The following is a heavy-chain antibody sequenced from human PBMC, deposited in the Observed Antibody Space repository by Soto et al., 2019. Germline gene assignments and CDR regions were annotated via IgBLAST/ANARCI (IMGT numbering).Heavy chain of an antibody. J-gene: IGHJ4*02. V-gene: IGHV3-23*01. CDR2: ISHRDGSA. Sequence: GGSLRLSXAASGFTFSTYAMSWVRQAPGKGLEWVSTISHRDGSASYADSVRGRFTISRDISKNTLYLQMNSLRADDTAVYYCAKDHYDSSGYYPHDYWGQGTLVTVSS. D-gene: IGHD3-22*01. CDR1: GFTFSTYA. CDR3: AKDHYDSSGYYPHDY.